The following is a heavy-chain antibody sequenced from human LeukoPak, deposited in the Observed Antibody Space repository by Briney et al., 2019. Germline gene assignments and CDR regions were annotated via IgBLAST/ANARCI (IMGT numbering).Heavy chain of an antibody. J-gene: IGHJ6*02. D-gene: IGHD1-14*01. CDR3: AKHRRSGYGMDV. Sequence: GGSLRLSCAASGFTFSDYYMSWIRQAPGKGLEWVSYISSSGRTMYYADSVQGRFTISRDNAKNLLYLQMNSLRAEDTAVYYCAKHRRSGYGMDVWGQGTTVTVSS. CDR2: ISSSGRTM. CDR1: GFTFSDYY. V-gene: IGHV3-11*01.